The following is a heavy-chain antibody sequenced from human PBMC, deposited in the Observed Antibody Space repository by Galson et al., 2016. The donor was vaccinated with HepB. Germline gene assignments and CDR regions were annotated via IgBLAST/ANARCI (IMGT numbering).Heavy chain of an antibody. CDR1: GFTFINAW. J-gene: IGHJ4*02. CDR2: IYSGGST. CDR3: ARDVHPRQQLVPGGYFDY. D-gene: IGHD6-13*01. V-gene: IGHV3-66*02. Sequence: SLRLSCAASGFTFINAWMSWVRQAPGKGLEWVSCIYSGGSTHYADSVKGRFTISRDNSKNTLYLQTNSLRTDDTAVYSCARDVHPRQQLVPGGYFDYWGQGTLVTVSS.